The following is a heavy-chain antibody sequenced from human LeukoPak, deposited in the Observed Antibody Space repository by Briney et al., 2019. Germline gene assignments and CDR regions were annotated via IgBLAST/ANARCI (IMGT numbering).Heavy chain of an antibody. V-gene: IGHV6-1*01. J-gene: IGHJ3*02. Sequence: SQTLSLTCAIFGDSFSSNSVGWNLIRQSPSRGLEWLGRTYYRSKLYSDYAVSVRSRVTINPDTSKNQFSLQLNSVTPEDTAVYYCARSKNNAFGIWGQGTMVTVSS. CDR3: ARSKNNAFGI. CDR2: TYYRSKLYS. CDR1: GDSFSSNSVG.